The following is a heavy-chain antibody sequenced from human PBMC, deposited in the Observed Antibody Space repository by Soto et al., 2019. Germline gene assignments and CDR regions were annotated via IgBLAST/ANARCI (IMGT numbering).Heavy chain of an antibody. D-gene: IGHD3-16*02. J-gene: IGHJ4*02. Sequence: EVQLVESGGDLVKPGGSLTLSCAASGSTFSNAWMSWVRQAPGKGLEWVGRIKSKTDGGTTDYAAPVKGRFTISRDDSKNIFYLYMSSLKTQDTAMYYCSTYDDMWGSDRYRWAYWGQGTLVTVSS. CDR2: IKSKTDGGTT. CDR3: STYDDMWGSDRYRWAY. V-gene: IGHV3-15*01. CDR1: GSTFSNAW.